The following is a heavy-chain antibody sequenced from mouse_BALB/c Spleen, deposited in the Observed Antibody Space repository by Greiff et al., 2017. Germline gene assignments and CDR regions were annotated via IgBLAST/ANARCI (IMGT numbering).Heavy chain of an antibody. Sequence: EVQLRQSGAELVKPGASVKLSCTASGFNIKDTYMHWVKQRPEQGLEWIGRIDPANGNTKYDPKFQGKATITADTSSNTAYLQLSSLTSEDTAVYYCARGGYYGSSYAMDYWGQGTSVTVSS. CDR3: ARGGYYGSSYAMDY. V-gene: IGHV14-3*02. J-gene: IGHJ4*01. CDR1: GFNIKDTY. CDR2: IDPANGNT. D-gene: IGHD1-1*01.